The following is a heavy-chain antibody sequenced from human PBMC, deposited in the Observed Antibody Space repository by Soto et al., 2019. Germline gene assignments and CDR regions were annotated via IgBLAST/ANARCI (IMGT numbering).Heavy chain of an antibody. CDR2: ISAYNGNT. D-gene: IGHD3-3*02. V-gene: IGHV1-18*01. CDR1: GYTFTSYG. CDR3: ARDISHWVEGVPTYYYDGMDV. J-gene: IGHJ6*02. Sequence: QVQLVQSGAEVKKPGASVKVSCKASGYTFTSYGISWVRQAPGQGLEWMGWISAYNGNTNYAQKLQGRVTMTTDTSTSTAYMELRSLRSDDTAVYYCARDISHWVEGVPTYYYDGMDVWGQGTTVTVSS.